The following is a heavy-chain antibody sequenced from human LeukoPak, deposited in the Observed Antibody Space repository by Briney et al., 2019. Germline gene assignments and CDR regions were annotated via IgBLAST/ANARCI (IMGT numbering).Heavy chain of an antibody. CDR2: IYYSGST. CDR3: ARGLMDTAMVTDD. J-gene: IGHJ4*02. D-gene: IGHD5-18*01. CDR1: GGSISSYY. Sequence: SETLSLTCTVSGGSISSYYWSWIRQPPGKGLEWIGYIYYSGSTNYNPSLKSRVTISVDTSKNQFSLKLSSVTAADTAVYYCARGLMDTAMVTDDWGQGTLVTVSS. V-gene: IGHV4-59*12.